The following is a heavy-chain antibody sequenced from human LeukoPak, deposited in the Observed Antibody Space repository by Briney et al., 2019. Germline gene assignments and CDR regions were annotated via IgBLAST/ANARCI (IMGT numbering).Heavy chain of an antibody. Sequence: SETLSLTCAVSGYSISSGYYWGWIRQPPGKGLEWIGNIYHGGSTYYNPSLKSRVTISVDTSKNQFSLKLNSVTAADTAVYYCAREGPYTSGWYNMDYWGQGTLVSVSS. CDR1: GYSISSGYY. D-gene: IGHD6-19*01. V-gene: IGHV4-38-2*02. CDR2: IYHGGST. J-gene: IGHJ4*02. CDR3: AREGPYTSGWYNMDY.